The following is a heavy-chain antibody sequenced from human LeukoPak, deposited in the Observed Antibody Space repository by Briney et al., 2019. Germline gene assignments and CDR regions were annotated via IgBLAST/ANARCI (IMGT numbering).Heavy chain of an antibody. Sequence: PSETLSLTCAVYGGSFSGYYWSWIRQPPGKGLEWIGEINHSGSTNYNPSLKSRVTISVDTSKNQFSLELSSVTAADTAVYYCARAGITIFGVAYYYYYYGMDVWGQGTTVTVSS. V-gene: IGHV4-34*01. CDR2: INHSGST. CDR3: ARAGITIFGVAYYYYYYGMDV. J-gene: IGHJ6*02. CDR1: GGSFSGYY. D-gene: IGHD3-3*01.